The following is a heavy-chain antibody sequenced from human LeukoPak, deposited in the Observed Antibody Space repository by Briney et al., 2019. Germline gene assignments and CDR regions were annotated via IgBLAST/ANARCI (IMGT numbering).Heavy chain of an antibody. CDR2: ISYDGSTK. CDR3: AKESGSRSYGAYFPH. V-gene: IGHV3-30*18. J-gene: IGHJ1*01. D-gene: IGHD6-13*01. CDR1: GFPFSNYG. Sequence: PGRSLRLSCAASGFPFSNYGMHWVRQAPGKGLEWVAVISYDGSTKYYADSVKGRFTISRDNSKSTLYLQMNSLRAEDTAVYYCAKESGSRSYGAYFPHWGQGTLVTVSS.